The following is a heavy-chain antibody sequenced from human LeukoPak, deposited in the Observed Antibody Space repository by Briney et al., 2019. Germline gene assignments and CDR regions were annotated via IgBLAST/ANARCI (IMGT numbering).Heavy chain of an antibody. CDR2: INQTGST. Sequence: PPQTLSPTSAVSCGSPRGYYWSCIPQPPGTALQPIGEINQTGSTNYNPSLKRRATISVDTSKNQFSLKLSSVTAADTAVYYCARLGYYYGSGSYYGAFDIWGQGTMVTVSS. V-gene: IGHV4-34*01. J-gene: IGHJ3*02. CDR3: ARLGYYYGSGSYYGAFDI. CDR1: CGSPRGYY. D-gene: IGHD3-10*01.